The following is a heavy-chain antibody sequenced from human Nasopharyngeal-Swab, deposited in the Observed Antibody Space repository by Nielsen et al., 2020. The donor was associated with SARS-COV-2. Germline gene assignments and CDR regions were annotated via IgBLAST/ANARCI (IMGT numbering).Heavy chain of an antibody. CDR3: TTDYYFDY. J-gene: IGHJ4*02. V-gene: IGHV3-73*01. Sequence: VRQMPGKGLEWVGRIGDKAHNYATTYAASVKGTFTISRDDSKNTAFLQMDSLKTEDTALYYCTTDYYFDYWGQGTLVTVSS. CDR2: IGDKAHNYAT.